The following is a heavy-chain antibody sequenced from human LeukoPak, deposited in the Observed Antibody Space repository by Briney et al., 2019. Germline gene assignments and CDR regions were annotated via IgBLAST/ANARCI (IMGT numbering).Heavy chain of an antibody. CDR2: IYSGGST. V-gene: IGHV3-53*01. Sequence: GGSLRLSCAASGFTVSSNYMSWVRQAPGKGLEWVSVIYSGGSTYYADSVKGRFTISRDNSKNTLYLQMNSLRAEDTAVYYCAKDASMVRGVKYFDYWGQGTLVTVSS. CDR1: GFTVSSNY. J-gene: IGHJ4*02. D-gene: IGHD3-10*01. CDR3: AKDASMVRGVKYFDY.